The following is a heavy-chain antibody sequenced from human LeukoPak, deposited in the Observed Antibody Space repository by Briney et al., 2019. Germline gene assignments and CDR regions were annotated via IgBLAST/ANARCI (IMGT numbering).Heavy chain of an antibody. J-gene: IGHJ4*02. V-gene: IGHV1-18*01. CDR3: ARARLGYCSGGSCYNTFDY. CDR2: ISADNGNT. CDR1: GYTLTELS. D-gene: IGHD2-15*01. Sequence: ASVKVSCKVSGYTLTELSMHWVRQAPGQGLGWMGWISADNGNTNYAQKLQGRVTMTTDTSTSTAYMELRSLRSDDTAVYYCARARLGYCSGGSCYNTFDYWGQGTLVTVSS.